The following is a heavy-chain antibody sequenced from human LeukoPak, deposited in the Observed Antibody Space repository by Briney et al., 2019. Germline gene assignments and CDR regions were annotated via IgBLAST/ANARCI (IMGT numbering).Heavy chain of an antibody. D-gene: IGHD6-19*01. CDR1: EFSVGSNY. V-gene: IGHV3-66*01. J-gene: IGHJ4*02. Sequence: GGSLRLSCAASEFSVGSNYMTWVRQAPGKGLEWVSLIYSGGSTYYADSVKGRFTISRDNAKNTLYLQMNSLRAEDTAVYYCAKYREQQWLVHFDYWGQGTLVTVSS. CDR2: IYSGGST. CDR3: AKYREQQWLVHFDY.